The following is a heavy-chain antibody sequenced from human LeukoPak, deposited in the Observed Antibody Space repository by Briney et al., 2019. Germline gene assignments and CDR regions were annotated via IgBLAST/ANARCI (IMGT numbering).Heavy chain of an antibody. CDR2: IYTGGST. V-gene: IGHV4-61*02. D-gene: IGHD3-3*01. J-gene: IGHJ5*02. Sequence: TSETLSHTCPVSGGSISSGSYYWSWIRQPAGKGLEWIGRIYTGGSTNYNPSLKSRVTKSVDTSKNQFALKLSSVPAADTAVYYCARAIFGVGNWFDPWGQGTLVTVSS. CDR1: GGSISSGSYY. CDR3: ARAIFGVGNWFDP.